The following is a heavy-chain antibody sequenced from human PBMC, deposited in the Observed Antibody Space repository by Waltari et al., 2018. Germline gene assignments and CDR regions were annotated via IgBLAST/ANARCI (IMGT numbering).Heavy chain of an antibody. CDR3: AKGAIFGVED. Sequence: QVQLVESGGGVVQPGGSLRLSCAASGFTFSSYGMHWVRQAPGKGLEWVALLRYDGSNKYYADSVKGRFTISRDNSKNTLYLQMNSLRAEDTAVYYCAKGAIFGVEDWGQGTLVTVSS. CDR2: LRYDGSNK. D-gene: IGHD3-3*01. V-gene: IGHV3-30*02. CDR1: GFTFSSYG. J-gene: IGHJ4*02.